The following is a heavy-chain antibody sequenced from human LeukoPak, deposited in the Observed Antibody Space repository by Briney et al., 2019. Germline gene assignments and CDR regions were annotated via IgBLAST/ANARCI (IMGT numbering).Heavy chain of an antibody. J-gene: IGHJ5*02. V-gene: IGHV4-34*01. CDR2: INHSGST. CDR3: ARAPIVVVVAATPASHWFDP. D-gene: IGHD2-15*01. CDR1: GGSFSGYY. Sequence: SETLSLTCAVYGGSFSGYYWSWIRQPPGKGLEWGGEINHSGSTNYNPSFKSRVTISVDTSKNQFSLKLSSVTAADTAVYYCARAPIVVVVAATPASHWFDPWGQGTLVTVSS.